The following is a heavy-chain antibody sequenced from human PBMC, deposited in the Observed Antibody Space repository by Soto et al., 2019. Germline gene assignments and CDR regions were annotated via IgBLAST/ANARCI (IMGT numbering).Heavy chain of an antibody. CDR2: IRNKINTYAT. D-gene: IGHD2-21*01. V-gene: IGHV3-73*02. CDR3: SRRRDWTATDPLDY. Sequence: EVQLVESGGGLVQPGGSLKLSCAASGFTFTDSAIHWFRQASGKGPEWVGRIRNKINTYATAYAASVKGRFTISRDDATCTTYLQMNSLTTEDTAVYYCSRRRDWTATDPLDYWGQGTLVTVAS. J-gene: IGHJ4*02. CDR1: GFTFTDSA.